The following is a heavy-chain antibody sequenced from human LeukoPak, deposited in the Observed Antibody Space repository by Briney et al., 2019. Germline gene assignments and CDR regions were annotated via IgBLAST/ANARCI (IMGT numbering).Heavy chain of an antibody. D-gene: IGHD3-10*01. CDR3: ESLEYYGSGSYPTTFDC. Sequence: GGSLRLSCAASGFTFSSYWMSWVRQAPGKGLEWVANIKQDGSEKYYVDSVKGRFSISRNNAKNSLYLQMNSLRAEDTAVYYCESLEYYGSGSYPTTFDCWGQRTLVTVSS. V-gene: IGHV3-7*01. CDR1: GFTFSSYW. J-gene: IGHJ4*02. CDR2: IKQDGSEK.